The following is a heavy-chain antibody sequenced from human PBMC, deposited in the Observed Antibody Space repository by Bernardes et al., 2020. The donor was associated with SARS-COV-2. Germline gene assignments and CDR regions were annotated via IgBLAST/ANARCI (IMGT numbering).Heavy chain of an antibody. CDR3: ARVAGGSPFDF. Sequence: GGSLRLSCAATGVFVSSSYMSWVRQAPGKGLEWVAIISNDGKTNYTDSVKGRFTISRDTSKNKLHLQMNSLRPDDTAVYYCARVAGGSPFDFWGQGTLVTVSS. D-gene: IGHD6-19*01. CDR2: ISNDGKT. V-gene: IGHV3-66*02. CDR1: GVFVSSSY. J-gene: IGHJ4*02.